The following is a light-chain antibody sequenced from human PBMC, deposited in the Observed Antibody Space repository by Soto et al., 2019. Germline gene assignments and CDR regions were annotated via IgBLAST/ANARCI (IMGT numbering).Light chain of an antibody. CDR3: PTWGCGSLV. Sequence: QSVLTQSASASASLGPSVTLTCTLSSGHSNYNIACDQQHSEKGPQYLLKLNSDGIHSKGDVIPDRFSGSSSGAARYLTIPSLESEDAAEYYCPTWGCGSLVLGGGTKLTVL. CDR1: SGHSNYN. V-gene: IGLV4-69*01. CDR2: LNSDGIH. J-gene: IGLJ2*01.